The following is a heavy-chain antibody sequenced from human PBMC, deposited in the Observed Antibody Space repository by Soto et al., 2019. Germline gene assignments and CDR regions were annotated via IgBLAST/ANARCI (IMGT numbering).Heavy chain of an antibody. CDR1: GYTFTSYG. CDR3: ARAFPTYSSGWYVGAPPIFDY. CDR2: ISAYNGNT. J-gene: IGHJ4*02. Sequence: ASVKVSCKASGYTFTSYGISWVRQAPGQGLEWMGWISAYNGNTNYAQKLQGRVTMTTDTSTSTAYMELRSLRSDDTAVYYCARAFPTYSSGWYVGAPPIFDYWGQGTLVTVSS. V-gene: IGHV1-18*01. D-gene: IGHD6-19*01.